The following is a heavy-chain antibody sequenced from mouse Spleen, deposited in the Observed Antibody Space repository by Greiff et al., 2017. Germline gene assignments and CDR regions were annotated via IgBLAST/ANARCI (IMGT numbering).Heavy chain of an antibody. V-gene: IGHV5-16*01. J-gene: IGHJ2*01. Sequence: EVMLVESEGGLVQPGSSMKLSCTASGFTFSDYYMAWVRQVPEKGLEWVANINYDGSSTYYLDSLKSRFIISRDNAKNILYLQMSSLKSEDTATYYCARGGEGTTVVAGFDYWGQGTTLTVSS. CDR2: INYDGSST. CDR1: GFTFSDYY. CDR3: ARGGEGTTVVAGFDY. D-gene: IGHD1-1*01.